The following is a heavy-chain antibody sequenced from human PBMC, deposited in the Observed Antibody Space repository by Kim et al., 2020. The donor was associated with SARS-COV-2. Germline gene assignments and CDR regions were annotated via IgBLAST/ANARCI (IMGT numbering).Heavy chain of an antibody. CDR2: ISGSGAFT. Sequence: GGSLGLSCAASGFTFSSYAMSWVRQAPGKGLEWVSSISGSGAFTYYSDSVKGRFTISRGISKHTLYLQMNSLRAEDTAVYYCASQPAVFWSCHPVFDSWG. CDR3: ASQPAVFWSCHPVFDS. D-gene: IGHD3-3*01. CDR1: GFTFSSYA. V-gene: IGHV3-23*01. J-gene: IGHJ4*01.